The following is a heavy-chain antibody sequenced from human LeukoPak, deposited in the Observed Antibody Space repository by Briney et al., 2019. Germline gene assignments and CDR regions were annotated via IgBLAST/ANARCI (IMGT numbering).Heavy chain of an antibody. Sequence: ASVKVSCKTSGYTFTSYDITWVRQATGQGLEWMGWMSPNSGDTGYAQKFQGRVTMTRDTSIRTAYMEVSSLRSDDTAVYYCARGQQWLEAFDYWGLGTLVTVSS. CDR2: MSPNSGDT. J-gene: IGHJ4*02. CDR3: ARGQQWLEAFDY. V-gene: IGHV1-8*01. CDR1: GYTFTSYD. D-gene: IGHD6-19*01.